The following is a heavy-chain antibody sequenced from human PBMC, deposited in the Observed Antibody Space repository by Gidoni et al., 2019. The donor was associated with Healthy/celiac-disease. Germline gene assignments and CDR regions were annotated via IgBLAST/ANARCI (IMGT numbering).Heavy chain of an antibody. CDR1: GGSISSYY. J-gene: IGHJ5*02. D-gene: IGHD6-13*01. Sequence: QVQLQESGPGLVKPSETLSLTCTVSGGSISSYYWSWIRQPPGKGLEWIGYIYYSGSTNYNPSLKSRVTISVDTSKNQFSLKLSSVTAADTAVYYCARLGSGYSSSWYEYWFDPWGQGTLVTVSS. CDR3: ARLGSGYSSSWYEYWFDP. CDR2: IYYSGST. V-gene: IGHV4-59*08.